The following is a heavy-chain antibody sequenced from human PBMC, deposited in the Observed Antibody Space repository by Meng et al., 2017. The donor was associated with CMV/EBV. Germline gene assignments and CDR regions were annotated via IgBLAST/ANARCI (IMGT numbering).Heavy chain of an antibody. J-gene: IGHJ6*02. Sequence: SETLSLTCTVSGGSISTSDYYWNWIRQPPGKGLEWIGTIHYRGSTSYNPSLKSRLTASVDTSKNQFSLKLSSVTAADTAVYYCARGARKGYDYRNYYYYGMDVWGQGTTVTVSS. D-gene: IGHD5-12*01. CDR2: IHYRGST. CDR1: GGSISTSDYY. V-gene: IGHV4-39*07. CDR3: ARGARKGYDYRNYYYYGMDV.